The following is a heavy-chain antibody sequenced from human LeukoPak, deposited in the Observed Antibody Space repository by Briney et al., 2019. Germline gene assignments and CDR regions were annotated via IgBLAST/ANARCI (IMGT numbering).Heavy chain of an antibody. Sequence: PGGSLRLSCAVSGISLSNYGMSWVRQAPGKGLEWVAGISGSGGSTYYADSVKGRFTISRDNSKSTLFLQMNSLRAEDTAVYYCAKPQRYCSAGTCYSGYGMDVWGQGTTVTVSS. CDR1: GISLSNYG. V-gene: IGHV3-23*01. J-gene: IGHJ6*02. D-gene: IGHD2-15*01. CDR3: AKPQRYCSAGTCYSGYGMDV. CDR2: ISGSGGST.